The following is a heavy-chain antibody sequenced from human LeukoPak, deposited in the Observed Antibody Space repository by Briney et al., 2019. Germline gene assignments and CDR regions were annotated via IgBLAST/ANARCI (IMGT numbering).Heavy chain of an antibody. CDR2: IKQDGSEK. D-gene: IGHD2-2*01. Sequence: GGSLRLSCAASGFTFSRYRMSWVRQAPGKGPEWVANIKQDGSEKYYVDSVRGRFTISRDNARTSLYLQMNSLRAEDTAVYYCATHCSSVSRSLATFDIWGQGTMVTVSS. CDR3: ATHCSSVSRSLATFDI. J-gene: IGHJ3*02. CDR1: GFTFSRYR. V-gene: IGHV3-7*01.